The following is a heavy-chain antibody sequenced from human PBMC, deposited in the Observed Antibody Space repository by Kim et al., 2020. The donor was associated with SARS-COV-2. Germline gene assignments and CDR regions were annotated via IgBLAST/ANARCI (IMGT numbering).Heavy chain of an antibody. Sequence: ASVKVSCKASGYTFTSSYVHWVRQAPGQGLEWMGILNTSGGTTTYAQKFQGRVTMTRDTSTSTAYMELSSLRSEDTAVYYCASTFHCSSARCYSYYGVDVWGQGTTVTVSS. J-gene: IGHJ6*02. CDR1: GYTFTSSY. CDR2: LNTSGGTT. CDR3: ASTFHCSSARCYSYYGVDV. V-gene: IGHV1-46*01. D-gene: IGHD2-2*01.